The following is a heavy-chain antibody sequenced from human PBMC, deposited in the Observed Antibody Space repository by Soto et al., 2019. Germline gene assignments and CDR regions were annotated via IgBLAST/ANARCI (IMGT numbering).Heavy chain of an antibody. V-gene: IGHV1-69*13. CDR2: IIPIFGTA. J-gene: IGHJ6*02. D-gene: IGHD3-9*01. CDR1: GGTFSSYA. Sequence: SVKVSCKASGGTFSSYAISWVRQAPGQGLEWMGGIIPIFGTANYAQKFQGRVTITADESTSTAYMELSSLRSEDTAVYYCARAGANYDILTGYYYYYYYGMDVWGQGTTVTVSS. CDR3: ARAGANYDILTGYYYYYYYGMDV.